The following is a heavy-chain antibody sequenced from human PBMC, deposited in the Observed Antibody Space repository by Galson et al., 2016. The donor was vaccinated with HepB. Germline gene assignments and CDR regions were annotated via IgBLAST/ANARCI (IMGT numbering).Heavy chain of an antibody. Sequence: LRLSCAASGFSFSDYHMTWIRQAPGKGLEWLSYITRSGDSVFYAPSVKGRFTVSRDNAKRSLYLEIHNLRDEDTAVYYCTRENPAAYDYWGQGTLVAVSS. D-gene: IGHD6-13*01. CDR2: ITRSGDSV. J-gene: IGHJ4*02. CDR3: TRENPAAYDY. V-gene: IGHV3-11*01. CDR1: GFSFSDYH.